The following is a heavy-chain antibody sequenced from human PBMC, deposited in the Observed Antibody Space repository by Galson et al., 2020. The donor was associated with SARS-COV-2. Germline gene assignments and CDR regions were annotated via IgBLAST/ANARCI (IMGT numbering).Heavy chain of an antibody. Sequence: GGSLRLSCATSGFTFQNYAMGWVRQAPGKGLEWVSLIGAGGDTYYRDSVEGRFTISRDNLRNTLFLQMNSLRVDDTAVYYCAKEAGTGWATDYFQHWGKGTLVTVSS. V-gene: IGHV3-23*02. CDR2: IGAGGDT. D-gene: IGHD6-19*01. CDR3: AKEAGTGWATDYFQH. J-gene: IGHJ1*01. CDR1: GFTFQNYA.